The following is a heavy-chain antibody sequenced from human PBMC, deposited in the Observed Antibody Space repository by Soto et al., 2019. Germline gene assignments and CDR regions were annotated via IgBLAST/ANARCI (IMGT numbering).Heavy chain of an antibody. J-gene: IGHJ5*02. CDR3: AKRVGYSSSWSWFDP. D-gene: IGHD6-13*01. Sequence: GGSLRLSCAASGFTFSSYWMSWVRQAPGKGLEWVANIKQDGSEKYYVDSVKGRFTISRDSAKNSLYLQMNSLRAEDTAVYYCAKRVGYSSSWSWFDPWGQGTLVTVSS. CDR2: IKQDGSEK. V-gene: IGHV3-7*05. CDR1: GFTFSSYW.